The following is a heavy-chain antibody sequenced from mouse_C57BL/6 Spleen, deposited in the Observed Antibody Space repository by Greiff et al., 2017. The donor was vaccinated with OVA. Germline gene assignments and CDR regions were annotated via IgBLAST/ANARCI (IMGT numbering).Heavy chain of an antibody. D-gene: IGHD1-1*01. CDR1: GYTFTSYW. CDR2: IHPNSGST. J-gene: IGHJ4*01. CDR3: ARWKGTTPYYYAMDY. V-gene: IGHV1-64*01. Sequence: QVQLQQSGAELVKPGASVKLSCKASGYTFTSYWMHWVKQRPGQGLEWIGMIHPNSGSTNYNEKFKSKATLTVDKSSSTAYMQLSSLTSEDSAVYYCARWKGTTPYYYAMDYWGQGTSVTVSS.